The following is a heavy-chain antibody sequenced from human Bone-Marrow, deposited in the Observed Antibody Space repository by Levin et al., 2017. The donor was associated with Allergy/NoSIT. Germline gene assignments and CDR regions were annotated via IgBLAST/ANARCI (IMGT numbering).Heavy chain of an antibody. D-gene: IGHD2-2*01. CDR2: IFYSGTT. J-gene: IGHJ4*02. V-gene: IGHV4-59*01. Sequence: SETLSLTCTVSGGSFISYYWSWIRQPPGKQLEWIGYIFYSGTTNYNPSLKSRVTISVDTSKNQFSLKLSSVTAADTAVYYCARIRRDCSSTSCYLFDYWGQGTLVTVSS. CDR3: ARIRRDCSSTSCYLFDY. CDR1: GGSFISYY.